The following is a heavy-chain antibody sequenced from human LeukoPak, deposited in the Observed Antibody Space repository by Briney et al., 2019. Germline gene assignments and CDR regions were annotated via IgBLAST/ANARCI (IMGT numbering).Heavy chain of an antibody. CDR3: ARHGNGAFDI. CDR2: IYYSGST. D-gene: IGHD1-1*01. J-gene: IGHJ3*02. V-gene: IGHV4-59*08. CDR1: GGSISSYY. Sequence: SETLSLTCTVSGGSISSYYWSWIRQPPGKGLEWIGYIYYSGSTNYNPSLKSRVTISVDTSKNQSSLKLTSVTAADTAVYYCARHGNGAFDIWGQGTMVTVSS.